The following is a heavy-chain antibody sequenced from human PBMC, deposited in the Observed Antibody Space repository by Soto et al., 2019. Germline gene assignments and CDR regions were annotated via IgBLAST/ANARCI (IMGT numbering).Heavy chain of an antibody. D-gene: IGHD1-26*01. J-gene: IGHJ5*02. CDR3: ARAPTVGATKSYSWFDP. CDR2: ISYDGSNK. V-gene: IGHV3-30-3*01. Sequence: GGSLRLSCAASGFTFSSYAMHWVRQAPGKGLEWVAVISYDGSNKYYADSVKGRFSISRDNSKNTLYLQMNSLRAEDTAVYYCARAPTVGATKSYSWFDPWGQGTLVTVSS. CDR1: GFTFSSYA.